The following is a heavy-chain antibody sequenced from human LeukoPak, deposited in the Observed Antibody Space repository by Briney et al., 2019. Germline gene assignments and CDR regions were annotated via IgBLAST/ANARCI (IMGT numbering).Heavy chain of an antibody. CDR3: ARILAPTYYYDSSGYSWFDP. Sequence: ASVKVSCKASGGTFSNYAISWVRQAPGQGLEWMGGIIPILGIANYAQKFQGRVTITADKSTSTAYMELSSLRSEDTAVYYCARILAPTYYYDSSGYSWFDPWGQGTLVTVSS. CDR2: IIPILGIA. V-gene: IGHV1-69*04. D-gene: IGHD3-22*01. J-gene: IGHJ5*02. CDR1: GGTFSNYA.